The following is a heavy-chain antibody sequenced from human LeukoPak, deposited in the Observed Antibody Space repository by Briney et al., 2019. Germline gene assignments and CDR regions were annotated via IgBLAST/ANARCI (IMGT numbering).Heavy chain of an antibody. CDR3: AKDLVRLGGNWFDP. Sequence: PGGSLRLSCAASGFTFSSYAMSWVRQAPGKGLEWVSAISGSGGSTYYADSVKGRYTISRDDSKNTLYLQMNSLRAEDTAVYYCAKDLVRLGGNWFDPWGQGTLVTVSS. CDR1: GFTFSSYA. V-gene: IGHV3-23*01. D-gene: IGHD3-22*01. CDR2: ISGSGGST. J-gene: IGHJ5*02.